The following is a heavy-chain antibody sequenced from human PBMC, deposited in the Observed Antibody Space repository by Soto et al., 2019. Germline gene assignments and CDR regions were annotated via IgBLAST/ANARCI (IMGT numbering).Heavy chain of an antibody. CDR3: VRDGVDMVATTPNWFDP. CDR2: ISSNGGGT. Sequence: EVQLVESGGGLVQPGGSLRLSCSASGFTFNTYAMHWVRQAPGKGLEYVSAISSNGGGTHYADSVRGRFTISRDNSKNTLYLQMSSLRVEDTAVYYCVRDGVDMVATTPNWFDPWGQGTLVTVSS. J-gene: IGHJ5*02. D-gene: IGHD5-12*01. V-gene: IGHV3-64D*08. CDR1: GFTFNTYA.